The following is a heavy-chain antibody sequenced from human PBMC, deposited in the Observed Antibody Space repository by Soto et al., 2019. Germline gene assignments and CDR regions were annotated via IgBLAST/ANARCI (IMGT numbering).Heavy chain of an antibody. Sequence: PGGSLRLSCAASGFTFSSYAMHWVRQAPGKGLEWVAVISYDGSNKYYADSVKGRFTISRDNSKNTLYLQMNSLRAEDTAVYYCARGKTVVTPAGLWGQGTLVTVSS. J-gene: IGHJ4*02. CDR1: GFTFSSYA. V-gene: IGHV3-30-3*01. CDR2: ISYDGSNK. D-gene: IGHD2-15*01. CDR3: ARGKTVVTPAGL.